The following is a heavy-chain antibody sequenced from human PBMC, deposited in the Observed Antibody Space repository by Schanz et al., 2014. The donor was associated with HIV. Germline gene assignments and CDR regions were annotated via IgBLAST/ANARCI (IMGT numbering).Heavy chain of an antibody. CDR3: ARGLGY. Sequence: VQLVESGGGLVKPGGSLRLSCAASGFTFSTYAMNWVRQAPGEGLEWVSSITDDGGRTDYADSVKGRFIISRDNSKNTLFLQMNSLRAEDTAVYYCARGLGYWGQGTLVTVSS. J-gene: IGHJ4*02. V-gene: IGHV3-23*04. CDR2: ITDDGGRT. CDR1: GFTFSTYA.